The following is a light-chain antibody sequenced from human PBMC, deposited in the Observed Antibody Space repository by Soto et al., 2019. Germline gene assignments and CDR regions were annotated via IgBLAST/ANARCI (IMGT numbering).Light chain of an antibody. CDR1: SSDVGGYNY. CDR2: DVS. V-gene: IGLV2-14*01. CDR3: SSYTSSSGRV. Sequence: QSALTQPASVSGSPGQSITISCTGTSSDVGGYNYVSWYQQHPGKAPKLMIYDVSNRPSGVSNRFSGSKSGNTASLTISGLQAEDEADYYCSSYTSSSGRVFGGGTKLTV. J-gene: IGLJ3*02.